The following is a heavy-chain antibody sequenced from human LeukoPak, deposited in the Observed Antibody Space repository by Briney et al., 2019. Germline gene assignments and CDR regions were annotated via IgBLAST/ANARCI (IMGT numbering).Heavy chain of an antibody. CDR3: AKVGTVNWLPLNWFDP. J-gene: IGHJ5*02. D-gene: IGHD3-9*01. V-gene: IGHV3-23*01. CDR2: ISGSGSST. CDR1: GFTFSNYA. Sequence: GGSLRLSCAASGFTFSNYAMSWVRQAPGKGLEWVSGISGSGSSTYYADSVKGRFTISRDNSKNTLYLQMNSLRAEDTAVYYCAKVGTVNWLPLNWFDPWGQGTLVTVSS.